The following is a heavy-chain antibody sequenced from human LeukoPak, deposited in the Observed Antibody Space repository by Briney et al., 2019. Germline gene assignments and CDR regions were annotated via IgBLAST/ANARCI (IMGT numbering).Heavy chain of an antibody. V-gene: IGHV4-59*01. J-gene: IGHJ4*02. CDR1: GTSISNYY. D-gene: IGHD6-13*01. CDR3: AGLSSPPDYFDY. Sequence: SEPLSLTCTVSGTSISNYYWDWIRQSPGKGLEWIGYIYYSGNTNYNPSLKSRVTISVDTSKNQVSLKLSSVTAADTAVYYCAGLSSPPDYFDYWGQGTLVTVSS. CDR2: IYYSGNT.